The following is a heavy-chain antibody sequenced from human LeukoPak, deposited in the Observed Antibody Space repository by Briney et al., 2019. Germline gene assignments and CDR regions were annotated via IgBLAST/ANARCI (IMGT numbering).Heavy chain of an antibody. V-gene: IGHV3-23*01. CDR3: AKGEYYDSSGYYPFDY. D-gene: IGHD3-22*01. CDR2: ISGSGGST. Sequence: GGSLRLSCAASGFTFGSYAMSWVRQAPGKGLEWVSYISGSGGSTYYADSVKGRFTISRDNSKNTLYLQMNSLRAEDTAVYYCAKGEYYDSSGYYPFDYWGQGTLVTVSS. CDR1: GFTFGSYA. J-gene: IGHJ4*02.